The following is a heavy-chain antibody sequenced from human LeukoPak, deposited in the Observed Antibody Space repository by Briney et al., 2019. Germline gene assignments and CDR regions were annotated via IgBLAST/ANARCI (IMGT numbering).Heavy chain of an antibody. Sequence: GGSLRLSCAASGFTFSGFAMSWVRRTPGKGLEWVSGISGSGDNTLYADSVKGRFTISRDNSKNTLYLQMNSPRAEDTAVYYCAKDLSYSSSWYAYWGQGTLVTVSS. J-gene: IGHJ4*02. CDR2: ISGSGDNT. V-gene: IGHV3-23*01. D-gene: IGHD6-13*01. CDR1: GFTFSGFA. CDR3: AKDLSYSSSWYAY.